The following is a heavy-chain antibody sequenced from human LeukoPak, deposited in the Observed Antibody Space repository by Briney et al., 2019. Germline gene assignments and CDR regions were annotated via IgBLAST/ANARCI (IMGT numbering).Heavy chain of an antibody. Sequence: GGSLRLSCAASGFTFSSYWMSWVRQAPGEGLEWVSYISSSGSTIYYADSVKGRFTISRDNAKNSLYLQMNSLRAEDTAVYYCAELGITMIGGVWGKGTTVTISS. V-gene: IGHV3-48*04. CDR3: AELGITMIGGV. J-gene: IGHJ6*04. D-gene: IGHD3-10*02. CDR2: ISSSGSTI. CDR1: GFTFSSYW.